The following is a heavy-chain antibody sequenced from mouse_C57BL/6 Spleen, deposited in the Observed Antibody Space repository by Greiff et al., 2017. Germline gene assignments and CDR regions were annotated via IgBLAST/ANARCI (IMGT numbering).Heavy chain of an antibody. D-gene: IGHD2-4*01. Sequence: QVHLQQPGAELVRPGSSVKLSCKASGYTFTSYWMDWVKQRPGQGLEWIGNIYPSDSETHYNQKFKDKATLTVDKSSSTAYMQLSSLTSEDSAVYYCARYDYDGFAYWGQGTLVTVSA. CDR3: ARYDYDGFAY. J-gene: IGHJ3*01. CDR2: IYPSDSET. CDR1: GYTFTSYW. V-gene: IGHV1-61*01.